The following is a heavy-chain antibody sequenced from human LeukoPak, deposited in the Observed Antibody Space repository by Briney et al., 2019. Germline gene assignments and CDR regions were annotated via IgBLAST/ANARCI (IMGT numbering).Heavy chain of an antibody. J-gene: IGHJ4*02. V-gene: IGHV3-7*01. Sequence: GGSLRLSCAASGFTFSLYWMSWVRQVPGKGLEWLANIKPDGIETYHVDSVRGRFTISRDNARNSLYLQMNSVRAEDTGVYYCARDMDNYYISIDYWGQGTLVTVSS. CDR1: GFTFSLYW. CDR3: ARDMDNYYISIDY. D-gene: IGHD1-26*01. CDR2: IKPDGIET.